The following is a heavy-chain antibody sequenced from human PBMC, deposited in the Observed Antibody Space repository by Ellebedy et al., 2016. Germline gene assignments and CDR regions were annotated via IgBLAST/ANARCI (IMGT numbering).Heavy chain of an antibody. D-gene: IGHD3-16*01. CDR3: ARDLYGRYYDYVWGSWSVLDY. CDR2: ISYDGSNK. J-gene: IGHJ4*02. CDR1: GFTFSSYA. Sequence: GGSLRLXXAASGFTFSSYAMHWVRQAPGKGLEWVAVISYDGSNKYYADSVKGRFTISRDNFKNTLYLQMNSLRAEDTAVYYCARDLYGRYYDYVWGSWSVLDYWGQGTLVTVSS. V-gene: IGHV3-30-3*01.